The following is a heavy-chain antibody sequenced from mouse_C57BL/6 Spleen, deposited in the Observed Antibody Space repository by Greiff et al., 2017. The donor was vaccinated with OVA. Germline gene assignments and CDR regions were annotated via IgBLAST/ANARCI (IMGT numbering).Heavy chain of an antibody. Sequence: EVKLVESGPGLVKPSQSLSLTCSVTGYSITSGYYWNWIRQFPGNKLEWMGYISYDGSNNYNPSLKNRIPITRDTSKNQFFLKLNSVTTEDTATYYCARDYGSRGCAYWGQGTLVTVSA. CDR2: ISYDGSN. CDR1: GYSITSGYY. J-gene: IGHJ3*01. V-gene: IGHV3-6*01. D-gene: IGHD1-1*01. CDR3: ARDYGSRGCAY.